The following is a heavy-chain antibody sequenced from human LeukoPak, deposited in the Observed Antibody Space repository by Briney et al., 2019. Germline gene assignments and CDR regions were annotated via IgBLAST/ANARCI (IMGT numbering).Heavy chain of an antibody. CDR1: GFTFSSYA. CDR3: ATAPVWSGYPI. Sequence: GGSLRLSCAASGFTFSSYAMSWVRQAPGKGLEWVSTVTGSGGGTYYPDSVKGRFTISRDNSKNTVYLQMNSLRAEDTAVYYCATAPVWSGYPIWGQGTLVTVSS. J-gene: IGHJ4*02. CDR2: VTGSGGGT. V-gene: IGHV3-23*01. D-gene: IGHD3-3*01.